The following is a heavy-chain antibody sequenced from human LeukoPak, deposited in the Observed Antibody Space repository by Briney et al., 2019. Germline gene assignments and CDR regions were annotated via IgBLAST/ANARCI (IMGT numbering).Heavy chain of an antibody. CDR1: GFTFSSYA. CDR3: ARVLSSSWSGTVCDY. J-gene: IGHJ4*02. V-gene: IGHV3-23*01. CDR2: ISGSGDNT. D-gene: IGHD6-13*01. Sequence: GGSLRLSCAASGFTFSSYAMSWVRQVPGKGLEWVSVISGSGDNTYYADSVKGRFTISRDNSKNMLYLQMNSLKTEDTAVYYCARVLSSSWSGTVCDYWGQGTLVTVSS.